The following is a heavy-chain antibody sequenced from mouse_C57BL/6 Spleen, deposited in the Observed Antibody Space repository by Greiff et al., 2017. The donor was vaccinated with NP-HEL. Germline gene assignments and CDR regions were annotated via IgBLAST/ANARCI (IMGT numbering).Heavy chain of an antibody. Sequence: EVKLEESGEGLVKPGGSLKLSCAASGFTFSSYAMSWVRQTPEKRLEWVAYISSGGDYIYYADTVKGRFTISRDNARNTLYLQMSSLKSEDTAMYYCTREEERSNWFAYWGQGTLVTVSA. J-gene: IGHJ3*01. V-gene: IGHV5-9-1*02. CDR2: ISSGGDYI. CDR3: TREEERSNWFAY. D-gene: IGHD1-1*01. CDR1: GFTFSSYA.